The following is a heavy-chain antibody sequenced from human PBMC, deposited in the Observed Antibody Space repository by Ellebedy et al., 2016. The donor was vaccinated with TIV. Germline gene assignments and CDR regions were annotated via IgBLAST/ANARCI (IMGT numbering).Heavy chain of an antibody. V-gene: IGHV4-61*01. Sequence: SETLSLXCAVSGGSISSSYYWSWIRQPPGKGLEWIGYIYYSGSTNYNPSLKSRVTISVDTSKNQFSLKLSSVTAADTAVYYCARDFPEHQLLPYYGMDVWGQGTTVTVSS. D-gene: IGHD2-2*01. CDR3: ARDFPEHQLLPYYGMDV. CDR2: IYYSGST. CDR1: GGSISSSYY. J-gene: IGHJ6*02.